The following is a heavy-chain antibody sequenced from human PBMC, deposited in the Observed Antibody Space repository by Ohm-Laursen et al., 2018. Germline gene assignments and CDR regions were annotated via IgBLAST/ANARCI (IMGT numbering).Heavy chain of an antibody. D-gene: IGHD4-23*01. CDR1: GFTFYNYW. CDR3: ARRDYGGNSGYYYYGMDV. Sequence: RLSCTASGFTFYNYWMSWVRQAPGKGLEWVAVIWYDGSNKYYADSVKGRFTISRDNSKNTLYLQMNSLRAEDTAVYYCARRDYGGNSGYYYYGMDVWGQGTTVTVSS. V-gene: IGHV3-33*08. J-gene: IGHJ6*02. CDR2: IWYDGSNK.